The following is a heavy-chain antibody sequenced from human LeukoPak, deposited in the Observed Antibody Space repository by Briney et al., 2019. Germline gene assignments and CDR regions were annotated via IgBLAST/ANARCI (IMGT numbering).Heavy chain of an antibody. CDR1: GGSFRGYY. CDR2: INHSGST. J-gene: IGHJ4*02. D-gene: IGHD7-27*01. Sequence: SETLSLTCAVYGGSFRGYYWSWIRQPPGKGLEWIGQINHSGSTNYNPSLQSRVTISVATSKNQFSRKLSSVSAADTAVYYCARGWVRRLFDFWGQGTLVTVSS. V-gene: IGHV4-34*01. CDR3: ARGWVRRLFDF.